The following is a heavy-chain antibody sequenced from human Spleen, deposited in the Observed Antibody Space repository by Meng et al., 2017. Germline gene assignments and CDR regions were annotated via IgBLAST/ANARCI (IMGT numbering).Heavy chain of an antibody. J-gene: IGHJ4*02. CDR3: ARRRTSGSYYSFQSIYFDY. D-gene: IGHD3-10*01. Sequence: QGQLQQWGAGLLKPSETLSLTCAVYGGSFSGYYWSWIRQPPGKGLEWIGEINHSGSTNYNPSLKSRVTISVDTSKNQFSLKLSSLSTADTAVYYCARRRTSGSYYSFQSIYFDYWGQGALVTVSS. V-gene: IGHV4-34*01. CDR2: INHSGST. CDR1: GGSFSGYY.